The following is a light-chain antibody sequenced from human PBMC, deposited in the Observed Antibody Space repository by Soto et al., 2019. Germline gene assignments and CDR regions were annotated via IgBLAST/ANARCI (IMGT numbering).Light chain of an antibody. CDR3: QQYRSYS. CDR1: QSISTW. V-gene: IGKV1-5*01. J-gene: IGKJ1*01. Sequence: DIQMTQSPSTLTASVGYRVTITCRASQSISTWLAWYQQKPGKAPSLLIYGASSLKSGVPSRFSGSGSGTEFTLTISSLQPDDFATYYCQQYRSYSFGQGTKVEI. CDR2: GAS.